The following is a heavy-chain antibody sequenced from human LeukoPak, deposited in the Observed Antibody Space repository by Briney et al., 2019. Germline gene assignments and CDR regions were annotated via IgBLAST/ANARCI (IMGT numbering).Heavy chain of an antibody. V-gene: IGHV3-53*01. D-gene: IGHD4-23*01. CDR2: IYSGGTT. CDR1: GFTVSGNY. CDR3: ARRAGGYSHPYDY. J-gene: IGHJ4*02. Sequence: GGSLRLSCAVSGFTVSGNYMSWVRQAPGKGLEWVSLIYSGGTTYYTDSVKGRFTISRDNSKNTLYLQMNSLRAEDTAVYYCARRAGGYSHPYDYWGQGILVTVSS.